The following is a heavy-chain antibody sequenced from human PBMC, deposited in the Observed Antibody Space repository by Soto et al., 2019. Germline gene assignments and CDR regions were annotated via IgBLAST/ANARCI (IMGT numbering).Heavy chain of an antibody. Sequence: QVQLVQSGAEVKKPGSSVKVSCKASGGTFSSYAISLVPQAPGQGLEWMGGIIPIFGTANYAQKSQGRVTITADESTSTAYMELSSLRSEDTAVYYCARARSWGGANYYYGMDVWGQGTTVTVSS. CDR3: ARARSWGGANYYYGMDV. D-gene: IGHD1-26*01. V-gene: IGHV1-69*01. CDR2: IIPIFGTA. J-gene: IGHJ6*02. CDR1: GGTFSSYA.